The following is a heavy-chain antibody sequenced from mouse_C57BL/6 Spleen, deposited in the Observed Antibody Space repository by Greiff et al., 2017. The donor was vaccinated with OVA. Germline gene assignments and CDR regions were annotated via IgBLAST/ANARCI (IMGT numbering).Heavy chain of an antibody. CDR3: ARRGYGNAMDY. J-gene: IGHJ4*01. CDR2: INYDGSST. CDR1: GFTFSDYY. V-gene: IGHV5-16*01. D-gene: IGHD2-1*01. Sequence: EVKLVESEGGLVQPGSSMKLSCTASGFTFSDYYMAWVRQVPEKGLEWVANINYDGSSTYYLDSLKSRFIISRDNAKNILYLQMSSLKSEDTATYYCARRGYGNAMDYWGQGTSVTVSS.